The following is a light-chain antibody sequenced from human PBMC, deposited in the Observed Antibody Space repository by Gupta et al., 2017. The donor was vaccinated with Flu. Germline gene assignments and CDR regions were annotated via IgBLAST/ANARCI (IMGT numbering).Light chain of an antibody. CDR2: EVS. J-gene: IGLJ2*01. CDR1: SSDVGGYDY. V-gene: IGLV2-14*01. CDR3: SSYTKTNAVVI. Sequence: SSDVGGYDYVSWYQQHPGNAPDLMIFEVSRRPSGISDRFAGSKSGNTSSLTISVLLAEDDAYYYCSSYTKTNAVVIFGGGTKLTVL.